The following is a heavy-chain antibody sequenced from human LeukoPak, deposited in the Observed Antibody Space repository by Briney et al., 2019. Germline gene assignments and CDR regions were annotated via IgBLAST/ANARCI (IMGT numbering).Heavy chain of an antibody. Sequence: GESLKISCKGSGSSFTSYWIGWVRQMPGKGLEWMGIIYPGDSDTRYSPSFQGQVTISADKSISTSYLQWSSLKASDTAMYYCALNPRGYCSGGRCCIGYWGQGTLVTVSS. J-gene: IGHJ4*02. CDR3: ALNPRGYCSGGRCCIGY. CDR1: GSSFTSYW. CDR2: IYPGDSDT. D-gene: IGHD2-15*01. V-gene: IGHV5-51*01.